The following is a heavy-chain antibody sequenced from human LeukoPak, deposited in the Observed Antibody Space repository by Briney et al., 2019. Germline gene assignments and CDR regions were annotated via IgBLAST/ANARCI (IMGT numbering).Heavy chain of an antibody. CDR1: GFTFSSYA. Sequence: PGRSLRLSCAASGFTFSSYAMHWVRQAPGKGLERVAVISYDGSNKYYADSVKGRFTISRDNSKNTLYLQMNSLRAEDTAVYYCASSSPYYYYMDVWGKGTTVTVSS. CDR3: ASSSPYYYYMDV. D-gene: IGHD6-13*01. V-gene: IGHV3-30*04. CDR2: ISYDGSNK. J-gene: IGHJ6*03.